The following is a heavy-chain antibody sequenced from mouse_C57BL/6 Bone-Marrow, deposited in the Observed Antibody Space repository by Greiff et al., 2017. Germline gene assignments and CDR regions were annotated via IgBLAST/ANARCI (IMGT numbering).Heavy chain of an antibody. CDR3: ATCDGYHWYFDV. D-gene: IGHD2-3*01. CDR2: IYPGSGST. V-gene: IGHV1-55*01. J-gene: IGHJ1*03. Sequence: QVQLQQPGAELVKPGASVKMSCKASGYTFTSYWITWVKQRPGQGLEWIGDIYPGSGSTNYNEKFKSKATLTVDTSSSTAYMQLSSLTSEDSAVYYCATCDGYHWYFDVWGTGTTVTVSS. CDR1: GYTFTSYW.